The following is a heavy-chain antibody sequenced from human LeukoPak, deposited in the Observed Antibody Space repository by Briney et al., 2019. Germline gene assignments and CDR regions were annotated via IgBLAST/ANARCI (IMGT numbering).Heavy chain of an antibody. J-gene: IGHJ5*02. D-gene: IGHD3-3*01. V-gene: IGHV4-61*02. CDR2: IYTSGST. Sequence: PSETLSLTCTVSGGSISSGSYYWSWIRQPAGKGLEWIGRIYTSGSTNYNPSLKSRVTISVDTSKNQFSLKLSSVTAADTAVYYCARDLDYDGWFDPWGQGTLVTVSS. CDR3: ARDLDYDGWFDP. CDR1: GGSISSGSYY.